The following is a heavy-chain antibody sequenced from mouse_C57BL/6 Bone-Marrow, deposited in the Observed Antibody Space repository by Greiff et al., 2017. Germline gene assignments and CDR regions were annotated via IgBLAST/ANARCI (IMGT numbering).Heavy chain of an antibody. CDR1: GFNITDYY. V-gene: IGHV14-1*01. CDR3: TSYDYDGFAY. J-gene: IGHJ3*01. Sequence: VQLQQSGAELVRPGASVKLSCTASGFNITDYYMHWVKQRPEQGLEWIGRIDPEDGDTEYAPKFQGKATMTADTSSNTAYLQLSSLTSEDTAVYYCTSYDYDGFAYWGQGTLVTVSA. CDR2: IDPEDGDT. D-gene: IGHD2-4*01.